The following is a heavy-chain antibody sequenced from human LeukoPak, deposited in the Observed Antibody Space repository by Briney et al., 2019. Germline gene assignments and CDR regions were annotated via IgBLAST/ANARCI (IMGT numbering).Heavy chain of an antibody. Sequence: SETLSLTCTVSGGSISSSSYYWGWIRQPPGKGLEWIGSIYYSGSTYYNPSLKSRVTISVDTSKNQFSQKLSSVTAADTAVYYCARLTFGGVIVRTKYYVDYWGQGTLVTVSS. CDR2: IYYSGST. CDR3: ARLTFGGVIVRTKYYVDY. J-gene: IGHJ4*02. V-gene: IGHV4-39*01. D-gene: IGHD3-16*02. CDR1: GGSISSSSYY.